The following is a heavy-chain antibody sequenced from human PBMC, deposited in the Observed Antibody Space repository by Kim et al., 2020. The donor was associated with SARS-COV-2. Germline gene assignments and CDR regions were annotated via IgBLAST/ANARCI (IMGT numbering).Heavy chain of an antibody. V-gene: IGHV3-23*01. CDR2: ISGSGDRT. J-gene: IGHJ4*02. CDR1: GFTFSSYA. Sequence: GGSLRLSCAASGFTFSSYAMSWVRQAPGKGLEWVSTISGSGDRTNYADSVKGRFTISRDNSKNTLYLQINTLRAEDTAVYDCAKDAWFGEPWGQGTLVTV. D-gene: IGHD3-10*01. CDR3: AKDAWFGEP.